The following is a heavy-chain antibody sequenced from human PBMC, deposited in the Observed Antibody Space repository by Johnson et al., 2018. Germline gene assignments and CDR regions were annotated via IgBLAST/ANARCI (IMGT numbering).Heavy chain of an antibody. CDR1: GFTFSDYY. V-gene: IGHV3-11*04. CDR3: ARDFDFVRESIHYDGFDV. CDR2: ISNYDSTV. J-gene: IGHJ3*01. D-gene: IGHD3-16*02. Sequence: QVQLVESGGGLVKPGGSLRLSCAASGFTFSDYYMNWIRQAPGKGLEWVSSISNYDSTVHYADSVQGRFTLSRDNAKKSLSLQMTSLRAEDTAVYYSARDFDFVRESIHYDGFDVWGQGTRITVSS.